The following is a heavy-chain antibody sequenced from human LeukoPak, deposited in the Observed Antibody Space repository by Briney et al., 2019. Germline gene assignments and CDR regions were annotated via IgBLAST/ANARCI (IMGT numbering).Heavy chain of an antibody. Sequence: SETLSLTCTVSGYSISSGYYWGWIRQPPGKGLEWIGSIYHSGSTYYNPSLKSRVTISVDTSKNQFSLRLTSMTAADTAVYYCARDRAHSSPHFDSWGQGILVTVSS. CDR3: ARDRAHSSPHFDS. J-gene: IGHJ4*02. CDR1: GYSISSGYY. V-gene: IGHV4-38-2*02. CDR2: IYHSGST. D-gene: IGHD6-13*01.